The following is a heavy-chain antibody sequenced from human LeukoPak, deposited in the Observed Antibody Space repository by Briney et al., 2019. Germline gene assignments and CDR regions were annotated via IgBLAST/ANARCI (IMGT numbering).Heavy chain of an antibody. CDR3: ARGHRHDFWSGPPYYFDY. J-gene: IGHJ4*02. CDR1: GGSISSYY. V-gene: IGHV4-59*01. Sequence: SETLSLTCTVSGGSISSYYWSWIRQPPGKGLEWIGYIYYSGSTNYNPSLKSRVTISVDTSKNQFSLKLSSVTAAATAVYYCARGHRHDFWSGPPYYFDYWGQGTLVTVSS. D-gene: IGHD3-3*01. CDR2: IYYSGST.